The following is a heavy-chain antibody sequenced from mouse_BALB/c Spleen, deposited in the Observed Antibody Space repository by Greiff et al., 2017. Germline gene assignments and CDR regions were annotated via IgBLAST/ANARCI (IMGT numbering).Heavy chain of an antibody. CDR3: ARHGITTATGFDY. Sequence: DVKLVESGGGLVQPGGSRKLSCAASGFTFSSYAMSWVRQTPEKRLEWVATISSGGSYTYYPDSVKGRFTISRDNAKNTLYLQMSSLRSEDTAMYYCARHGITTATGFDYWGQGTTLTVSS. J-gene: IGHJ2*01. CDR1: GFTFSSYA. V-gene: IGHV5-9-3*01. D-gene: IGHD1-2*01. CDR2: ISSGGSYT.